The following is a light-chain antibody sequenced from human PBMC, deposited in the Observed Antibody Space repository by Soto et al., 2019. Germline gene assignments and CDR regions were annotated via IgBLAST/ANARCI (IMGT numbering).Light chain of an antibody. CDR3: QQYGRSPGYT. CDR1: QSVSSSY. V-gene: IGKV3-20*01. J-gene: IGKJ2*01. CDR2: GSS. Sequence: EIVLTQSPGTLSLSPGERATLSCRASQSVSSSYLTWYQQKPGQAPRVLVYGSSRRATGIPDWFSGSGSGTGFPLTISRLEPEDLAVYYCQQYGRSPGYTFGQGTKLEI.